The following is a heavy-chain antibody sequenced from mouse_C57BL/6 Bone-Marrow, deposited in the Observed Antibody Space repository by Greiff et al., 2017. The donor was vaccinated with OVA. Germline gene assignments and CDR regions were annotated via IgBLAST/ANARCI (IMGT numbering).Heavy chain of an antibody. CDR1: GYTFTDYY. CDR3: ARSKFYDGFAY. V-gene: IGHV1-26*01. Sequence: VQLQQSGPELVKPGASVKISCKASGYTFTDYYMNWVKQSHGKSLEWIGDINPNNGGTNYNQKFKGKATLTADKSSSTAYMELRSLTSEDSAVYYCARSKFYDGFAYWGQGTLVTVSA. D-gene: IGHD2-12*01. CDR2: INPNNGGT. J-gene: IGHJ3*01.